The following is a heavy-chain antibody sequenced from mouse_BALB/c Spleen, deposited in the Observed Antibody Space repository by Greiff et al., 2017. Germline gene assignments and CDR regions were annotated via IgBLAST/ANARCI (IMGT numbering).Heavy chain of an antibody. CDR1: GYTFTSYW. D-gene: IGHD1-1*01. Sequence: QVQLQQPGAELVKPGASVKMSCKASGYTFTSYWMHWVKQRPGQGLEWIGVIDPSDSYTSYNQKFKGKATLTVDTSSSPAYMQLSSLTSEDSAVYYCTRGTLLRYWYFDVWGAGTTVTVSS. J-gene: IGHJ1*01. CDR3: TRGTLLRYWYFDV. CDR2: IDPSDSYT. V-gene: IGHV1S127*01.